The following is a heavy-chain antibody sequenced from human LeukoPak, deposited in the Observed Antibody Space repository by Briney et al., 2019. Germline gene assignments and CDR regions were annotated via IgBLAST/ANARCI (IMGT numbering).Heavy chain of an antibody. CDR3: ARGGGGGLYNWFDP. CDR1: GFTFSSFE. D-gene: IGHD2-21*01. Sequence: GGSLRLSCAASGFTFSSFEMNWVRQAPGKGLEGVSYISSSGSTIYYADSVKGRFTISRDNAKNSLYLQMNSLRAEDTAVYYCARGGGGGLYNWFDPWGQGTLVTVSS. V-gene: IGHV3-48*03. J-gene: IGHJ5*02. CDR2: ISSSGSTI.